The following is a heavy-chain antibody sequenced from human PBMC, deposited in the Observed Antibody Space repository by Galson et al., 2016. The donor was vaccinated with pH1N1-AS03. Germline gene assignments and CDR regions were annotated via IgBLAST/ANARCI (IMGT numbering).Heavy chain of an antibody. J-gene: IGHJ4*02. D-gene: IGHD4-17*01. Sequence: SLRLSCAASGFTFSDYYMTWLRQAPGKGLEWVSYITSSGTTIYYADSVKGRFTISRDNAKNSLYLQMNSLRAEDTAVYYCARFSYGDYVRYFDYWGQGTLVTVSS. CDR2: ITSSGTTI. CDR1: GFTFSDYY. CDR3: ARFSYGDYVRYFDY. V-gene: IGHV3-11*01.